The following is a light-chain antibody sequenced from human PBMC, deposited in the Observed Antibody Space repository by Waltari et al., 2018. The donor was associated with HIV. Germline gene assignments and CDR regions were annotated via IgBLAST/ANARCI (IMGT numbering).Light chain of an antibody. CDR1: SSNIGRDT. CDR3: AAWDDSLNVV. V-gene: IGLV1-44*01. Sequence: QSVLTPPPSASGTPGQRVTISCSGSSSNIGRDTLNWYQQLPGTAPKLLIYSNNQRPSGVPDRFSGSKSGTSASLAISGLKSEDEADDYCAAWDDSLNVVFGGGTKLTVL. J-gene: IGLJ2*01. CDR2: SNN.